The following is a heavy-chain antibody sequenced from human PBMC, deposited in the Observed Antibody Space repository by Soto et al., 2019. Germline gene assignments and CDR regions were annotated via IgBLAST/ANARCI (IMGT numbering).Heavy chain of an antibody. CDR2: IYYSGNT. D-gene: IGHD5-18*01. Sequence: PSETLSLTCTVPGGSIRSGGYYWSWGRQKPRKGLEWIGNIYYSGNTYYNPSLKSRLTISVDTSKNQFSLNLSSVTAADTAVYYCARDRLMATAGTARHYFGLDVWGQGTTVTVSS. V-gene: IGHV4-31*03. J-gene: IGHJ6*02. CDR3: ARDRLMATAGTARHYFGLDV. CDR1: GGSIRSGGYY.